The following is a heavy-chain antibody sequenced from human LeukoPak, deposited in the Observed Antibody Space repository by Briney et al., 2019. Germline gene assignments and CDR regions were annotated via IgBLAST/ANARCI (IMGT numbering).Heavy chain of an antibody. V-gene: IGHV1-2*02. CDR2: INPNSGGT. CDR1: GYTFTGYY. CDR3: ARYFDWLLNPGQDYYYGMDV. Sequence: ASVKVSCKASGYTFTGYYMHWVRQAPGQGLEWMGWINPNSGGTNYAQKFQGRVTMTRDTSISTAYMELSRLRSDDTAVYYCARYFDWLLNPGQDYYYGMDVWGQGATVTVSS. D-gene: IGHD3-9*01. J-gene: IGHJ6*02.